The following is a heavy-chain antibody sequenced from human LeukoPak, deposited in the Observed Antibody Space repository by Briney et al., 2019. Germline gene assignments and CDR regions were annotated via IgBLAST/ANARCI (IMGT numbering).Heavy chain of an antibody. CDR3: ARRLMVRGVYDY. CDR2: MNPNSGNT. CDR1: GYTFTSYD. D-gene: IGHD3-10*01. J-gene: IGHJ4*02. V-gene: IGHV1-8*01. Sequence: ASVKVSCKASGYTFTSYDINWVRQATGQGLEWMGWMNPNSGNTGYAQKFQGRVTMTRNTSISTAYMGLSSLRSEDTAVYYCARRLMVRGVYDYWGQGTLVTVSS.